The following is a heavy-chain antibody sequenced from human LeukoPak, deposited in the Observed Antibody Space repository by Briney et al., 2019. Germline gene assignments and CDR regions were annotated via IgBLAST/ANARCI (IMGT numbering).Heavy chain of an antibody. Sequence: GGSLRLSCAASGFTVSSNYMSWVRQAPGKGLGWVSFIYSGGNTYYADSVKGRFTISRHNSKNTLYLQMNSLRAEDTAVYYCAKSRGSGSYYGYFQHWGQGTLVTVSS. D-gene: IGHD1-26*01. CDR1: GFTVSSNY. V-gene: IGHV3-53*04. CDR2: IYSGGNT. J-gene: IGHJ1*01. CDR3: AKSRGSGSYYGYFQH.